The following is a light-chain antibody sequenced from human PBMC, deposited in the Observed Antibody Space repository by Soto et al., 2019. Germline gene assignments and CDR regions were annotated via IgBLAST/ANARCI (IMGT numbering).Light chain of an antibody. J-gene: IGLJ1*01. CDR2: DVS. CDR1: SSDVGGNNH. V-gene: IGLV2-14*03. CDR3: SSYTSSSTYV. Sequence: QSVLTQPASVSGSPGQSITISCTGTSSDVGGNNHVSWNQNHPGKAQKVINYDVSNRPSGVSNHFTGSKTDKTASLNFSGLQAEDEADYYCSSYTSSSTYVFGTGTKVTVL.